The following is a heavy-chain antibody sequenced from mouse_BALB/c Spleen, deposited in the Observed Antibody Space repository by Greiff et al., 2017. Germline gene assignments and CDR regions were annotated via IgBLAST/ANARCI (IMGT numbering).Heavy chain of an antibody. CDR2: IDTSDSYT. CDR1: GYTFTDYW. Sequence: VQLQQPGAELVMPGASVKMSCKASGYTFTDYWMHWVKQRPGQGLEWIGAIDTSDSYTSYNQKFKGKATLTVDESSSTAYMQLSSLTSEDSAVYYCARCRYDRSFYYAMDYWGQGTSVTVSS. V-gene: IGHV1-69*01. CDR3: ARCRYDRSFYYAMDY. J-gene: IGHJ4*01. D-gene: IGHD2-14*01.